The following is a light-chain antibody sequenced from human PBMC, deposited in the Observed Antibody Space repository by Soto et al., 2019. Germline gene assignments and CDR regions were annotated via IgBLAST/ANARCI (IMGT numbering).Light chain of an antibody. Sequence: AIRMTQSPSSLSASTGDRVTITCRASQGISSYLAWYQQKPGKAPKLLIYAASTLQSVVPSRFSGSGSGTDFTLTISCLQSEDFATYYCQQYYSYPPYTFGHGTKLEIK. CDR2: AAS. J-gene: IGKJ2*01. CDR1: QGISSY. CDR3: QQYYSYPPYT. V-gene: IGKV1-8*01.